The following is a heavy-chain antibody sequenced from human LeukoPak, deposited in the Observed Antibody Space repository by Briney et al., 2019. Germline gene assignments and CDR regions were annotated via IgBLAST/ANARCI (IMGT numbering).Heavy chain of an antibody. CDR1: GFTFSNAW. J-gene: IGHJ3*02. CDR2: IKSKTDGGTT. CDR3: TTGFYDTSPDAFDI. D-gene: IGHD5/OR15-5a*01. Sequence: GGSLRLSCAASGFTFSNAWMSWVRQAPGKGLEWVGRIKSKTDGGTTDYAAPVKGRFTISRDDSKNTLYLQMNSLKTEDTAVYYCTTGFYDTSPDAFDIWGQGTMVTVSS. V-gene: IGHV3-15*01.